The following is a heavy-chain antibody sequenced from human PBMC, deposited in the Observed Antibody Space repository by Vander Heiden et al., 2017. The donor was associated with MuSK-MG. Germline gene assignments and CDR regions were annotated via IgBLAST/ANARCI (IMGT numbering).Heavy chain of an antibody. Sequence: QVQLVQSGAEVKKPGASVKVSCKASGYTFTSYAMHWVRQAPGQRLEWMGWINAGNGNTKYSQKFQGRVTITRDTSASKAYMELSSLRSEDTAVYYCARSYYYYYYMDVWGKGTTVTVSS. V-gene: IGHV1-3*01. J-gene: IGHJ6*03. CDR3: ARSYYYYYYMDV. CDR2: INAGNGNT. CDR1: GYTFTSYA.